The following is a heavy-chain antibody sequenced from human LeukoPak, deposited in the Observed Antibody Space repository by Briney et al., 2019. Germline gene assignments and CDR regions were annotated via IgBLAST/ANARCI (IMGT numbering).Heavy chain of an antibody. V-gene: IGHV3-30*02. J-gene: IGHJ6*03. CDR3: AKDPQAVTVAWDYYMDV. CDR1: GFTFSSYS. CDR2: IRYDGSNK. Sequence: GGSLRLSCAASGFTFSSYSMNRVRQAPGKGLEWVAFIRYDGSNKYYADSVKGRFTISRDNSKNTLYLQMNSLRAEDTAVYYCAKDPQAVTVAWDYYMDVWGKGTTVTISS. D-gene: IGHD2-21*02.